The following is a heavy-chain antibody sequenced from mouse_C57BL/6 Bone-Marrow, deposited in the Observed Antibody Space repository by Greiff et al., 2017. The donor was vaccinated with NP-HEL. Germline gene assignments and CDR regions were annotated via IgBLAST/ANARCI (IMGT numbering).Heavy chain of an antibody. D-gene: IGHD1-1*01. CDR1: GYTFTDYY. CDR2: INPYNGGT. V-gene: IGHV1-19*01. J-gene: IGHJ1*03. CDR3: ARNGAVVGYFDV. Sequence: EVQLQQSGPVLVKPGASVKMSCKASGYTFTDYYMNWVKQSHGKSLEWIGVINPYNGGTSYNQKFKGKATLTVDKSSSTAYMELNSLTSEDSAVYYCARNGAVVGYFDVWGTGTTVTVSS.